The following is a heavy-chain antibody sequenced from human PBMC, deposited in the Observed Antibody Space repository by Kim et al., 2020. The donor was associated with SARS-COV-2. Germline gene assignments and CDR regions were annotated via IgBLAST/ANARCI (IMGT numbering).Heavy chain of an antibody. CDR1: GYSFGSYA. CDR2: INTNTGNP. Sequence: ASVKVSCKASGYSFGSYALTWVRQAPGQGFEWMGWINTNTGNPTYGQGFTGRFVFSLDTSVNTAYLQISGLKADDTAMYYCARNRLGENCVDFWGQGALVTVSS. CDR3: ARNRLGENCVDF. V-gene: IGHV7-4-1*02. D-gene: IGHD3-16*01. J-gene: IGHJ4*02.